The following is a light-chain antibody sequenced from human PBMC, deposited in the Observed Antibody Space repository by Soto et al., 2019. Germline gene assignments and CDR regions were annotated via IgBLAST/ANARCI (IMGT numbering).Light chain of an antibody. J-gene: IGKJ4*01. CDR1: QSISSY. CDR2: DAS. CDR3: QQRSSWPLT. Sequence: EIVLTQSPATLSLSPGERATLSCRASQSISSYLAWYQQKRGQAPRLLIYDASNRATGIPARFSGSGSGTDFTHTISSLETEDFAVYYCQQRSSWPLTFGGGTKVDIK. V-gene: IGKV3-11*01.